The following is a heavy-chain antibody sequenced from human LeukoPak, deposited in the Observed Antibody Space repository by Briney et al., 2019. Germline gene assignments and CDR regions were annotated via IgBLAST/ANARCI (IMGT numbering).Heavy chain of an antibody. CDR1: GGSISSSSYY. J-gene: IGHJ5*02. D-gene: IGHD3-10*01. V-gene: IGHV4-39*01. CDR3: AVLTMVRGVYKWFDP. Sequence: SETLSLTCTVSGGSISSSSYYWGWLRQPPGKGLEWIGSIYYSGSTYYNPSLKSRVTISVDTSKTQFSLKLSSVTAADPAVYYCAVLTMVRGVYKWFDPSGAGTLVTVSS. CDR2: IYYSGST.